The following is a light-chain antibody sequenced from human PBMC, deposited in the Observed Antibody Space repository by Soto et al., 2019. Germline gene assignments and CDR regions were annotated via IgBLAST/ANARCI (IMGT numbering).Light chain of an antibody. CDR3: QQYHDWPPIT. V-gene: IGKV3-15*01. CDR2: GAS. J-gene: IGKJ5*01. Sequence: EIVMTQSPATLSVSPGERATLSCRASRSVINNLAWYQRKPGQAPRLLIYGASTRATGIPARFSGSGSGTEFTLTISSLQSEDFVVYYCQQYHDWPPITFGQGTRLEIK. CDR1: RSVINN.